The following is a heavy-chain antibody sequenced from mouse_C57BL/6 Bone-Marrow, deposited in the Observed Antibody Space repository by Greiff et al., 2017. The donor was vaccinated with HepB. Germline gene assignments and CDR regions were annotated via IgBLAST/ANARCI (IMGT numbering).Heavy chain of an antibody. CDR3: ARWRYYGSSPFAY. Sequence: VQLQQPGAELVKPGASVKLSCKASGYTFTSYWMHWVKQRPGQGLEWIGMIHPNSSSTNYNEKFKSKATLTVDKSSSTAYMQLSSLTSEDSAVYYCARWRYYGSSPFAYWGQGTLVTVSA. V-gene: IGHV1-64*01. D-gene: IGHD1-1*01. CDR2: IHPNSSST. J-gene: IGHJ3*01. CDR1: GYTFTSYW.